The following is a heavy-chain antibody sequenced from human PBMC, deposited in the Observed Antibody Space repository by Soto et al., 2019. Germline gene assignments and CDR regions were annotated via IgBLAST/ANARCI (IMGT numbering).Heavy chain of an antibody. Sequence: PSETLSLTCAVYGGSFSGYYWSWIRQPPGKGLEWIGEINHSGSTNYNPSLKSRVTISVDTSKNQFSLKLSSVTAADTAVYYCARGKMVIRGVRLLFDYWGQGTLVTVSS. D-gene: IGHD3-22*01. CDR2: INHSGST. CDR3: ARGKMVIRGVRLLFDY. J-gene: IGHJ4*02. CDR1: GGSFSGYY. V-gene: IGHV4-34*01.